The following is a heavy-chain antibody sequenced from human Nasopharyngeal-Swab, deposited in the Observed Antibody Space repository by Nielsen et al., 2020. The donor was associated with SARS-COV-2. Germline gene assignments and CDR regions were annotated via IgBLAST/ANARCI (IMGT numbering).Heavy chain of an antibody. CDR2: IYSGGST. CDR3: ARVSPVANFDY. CDR1: GFTVSSNY. D-gene: IGHD4-23*01. J-gene: IGHJ4*02. V-gene: IGHV3-66*01. Sequence: GGSLRPSCAASGFTVSSNYMSWVRQAPGKGLEWVSVIYSGGSTYYADSVKGRFTISRDNSKNTLYLQMNSLRAEDTAVYYCARVSPVANFDYWGQGTLVTVSS.